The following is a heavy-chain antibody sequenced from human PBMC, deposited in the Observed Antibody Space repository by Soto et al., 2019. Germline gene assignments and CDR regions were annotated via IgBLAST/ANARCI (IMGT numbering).Heavy chain of an antibody. D-gene: IGHD2-2*01. J-gene: IGHJ6*02. V-gene: IGHV3-23*01. CDR3: AKAGCTTTSCFSSYYAMDV. CDR1: GFTFSSYA. Sequence: PGGSLRLSCAASGFTFSSYAVTWVRQAPGKGLEWVSTISGGGDRTYFADSVKGRFTISRDNSKNTLYLQMNRLRAEDTAIYYCAKAGCTTTSCFSSYYAMDVWGQGTTVTVSS. CDR2: ISGGGDRT.